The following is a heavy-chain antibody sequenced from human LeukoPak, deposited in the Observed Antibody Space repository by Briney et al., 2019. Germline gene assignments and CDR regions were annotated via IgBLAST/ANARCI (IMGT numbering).Heavy chain of an antibody. Sequence: GGSLRLSCVASGFTFKNYVMNWVRRAPGEGLEWLATIYGSGVSISYADSVKGWFTISRDNSNNTLYLQMNSLRAEDTAMYYCAKDLGWELPAEAYWGQGILVTVSS. D-gene: IGHD1-26*01. CDR1: GFTFKNYV. J-gene: IGHJ4*02. CDR2: IYGSGVSI. CDR3: AKDLGWELPAEAY. V-gene: IGHV3-23*01.